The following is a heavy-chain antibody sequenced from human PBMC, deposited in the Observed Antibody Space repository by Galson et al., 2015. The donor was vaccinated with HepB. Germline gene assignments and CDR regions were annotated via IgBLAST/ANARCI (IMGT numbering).Heavy chain of an antibody. CDR1: GYTLTELS. V-gene: IGHV1-24*01. CDR2: FDPEDGET. D-gene: IGHD1-20*01. CDR3: ATAPITGTTEFDY. J-gene: IGHJ4*02. Sequence: SVKVSCKVSGYTLTELSMHWVRQAPGKGLEWMGGFDPEDGETIYAQKFQGRVTMTEDTSTDTAYMELSSLRSEDTAVYYCATAPITGTTEFDYWGQGTLVTVSS.